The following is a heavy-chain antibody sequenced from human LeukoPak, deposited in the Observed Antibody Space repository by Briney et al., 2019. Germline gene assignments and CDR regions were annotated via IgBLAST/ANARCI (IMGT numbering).Heavy chain of an antibody. Sequence: SETLSLTCAVSGYSISSNYYWGCIRQPPGKGLEWIGSISHSGNTYCNPSLKSRLTISADTSKNQFSLNLRSVTATDTAVYYCARDRGGSSSPIDSWGQGTLVTVSS. J-gene: IGHJ4*02. CDR3: ARDRGGSSSPIDS. CDR1: GYSISSNYY. D-gene: IGHD6-6*01. CDR2: ISHSGNT. V-gene: IGHV4-38-2*02.